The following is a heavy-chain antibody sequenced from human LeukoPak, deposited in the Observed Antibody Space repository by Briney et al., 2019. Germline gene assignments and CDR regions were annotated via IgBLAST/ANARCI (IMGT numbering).Heavy chain of an antibody. J-gene: IGHJ4*02. D-gene: IGHD3-10*01. CDR2: ISYDGSNK. CDR1: GFTFSSYA. V-gene: IGHV3-30*04. Sequence: GGSLRLSCAASGFTFSSYAMHWVRQAPGKGLGWVAVISYDGSNKYYADSVKGRFTISRDNSKNTLYLQMNSLRAEDTAVYYCARAMVLEEDYWGQGTLVTVSS. CDR3: ARAMVLEEDY.